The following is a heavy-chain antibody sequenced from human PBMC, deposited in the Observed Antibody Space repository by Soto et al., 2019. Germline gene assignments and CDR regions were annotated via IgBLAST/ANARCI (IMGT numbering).Heavy chain of an antibody. J-gene: IGHJ5*02. V-gene: IGHV1-8*01. CDR2: MNPNNGNT. Sequence: QVQLVQSGAEVKKPGASVTVSCKASGHTFTRYDIHWVRQATGQGLEWMGWMNPNNGNTGYAQKFQGRVTMTRDTSISTAYMEVSGPRYEDTAVYYCARAEGRSLDRVSWGQGTLVTVSS. D-gene: IGHD3-3*01. CDR1: GHTFTRYD. CDR3: ARAEGRSLDRVS.